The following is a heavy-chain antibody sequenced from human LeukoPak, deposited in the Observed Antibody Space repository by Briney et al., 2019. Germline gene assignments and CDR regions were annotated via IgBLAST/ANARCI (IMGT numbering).Heavy chain of an antibody. CDR1: GLTFSSSW. J-gene: IGHJ4*02. CDR3: ARDPGGWYPYYFDY. D-gene: IGHD6-19*01. V-gene: IGHV3-7*03. CDR2: INPDGNKK. Sequence: GGSLRLTCAVSGLTFSSSWMDWVRQAPGKGLEWVASINPDGNKKYSADSVKGRFTISRDNAENSLYLQMNSLRAEDRAVYYCARDPGGWYPYYFDYWGQGTLVTVSS.